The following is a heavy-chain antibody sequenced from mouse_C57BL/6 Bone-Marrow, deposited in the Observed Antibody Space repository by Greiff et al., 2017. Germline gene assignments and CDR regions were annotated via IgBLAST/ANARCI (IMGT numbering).Heavy chain of an antibody. CDR3: SWVKFAY. Sequence: EVQLQQSGTVLARPGASVKMSCKTSGYTFTSYWMHWVKQRPGQGLEWIGALYPGNSDTSYNQKFKGKAKLTAVTSASTAYMELSSLTNEDSAVYYCSWVKFAYWGQGTLVTVSA. CDR2: LYPGNSDT. J-gene: IGHJ3*01. CDR1: GYTFTSYW. V-gene: IGHV1-5*01. D-gene: IGHD2-2*01.